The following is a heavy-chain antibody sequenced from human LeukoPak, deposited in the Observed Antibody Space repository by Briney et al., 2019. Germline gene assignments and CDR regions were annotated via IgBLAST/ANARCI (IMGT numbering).Heavy chain of an antibody. D-gene: IGHD5-12*01. V-gene: IGHV4-61*01. Sequence: SETLSLTYTVSGGSVSSGSYYWSWIRQPPGKGLEWIGYIYYSGSTNYNPSLKSRVTISVDTSKNQFSLKLSSVTAADTAVYYCARGYSGYAFDYWGQGTLVTVSS. CDR2: IYYSGST. J-gene: IGHJ4*02. CDR3: ARGYSGYAFDY. CDR1: GGSVSSGSYY.